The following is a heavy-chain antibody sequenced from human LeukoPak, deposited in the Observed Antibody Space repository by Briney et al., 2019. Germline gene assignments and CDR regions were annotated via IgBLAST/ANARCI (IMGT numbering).Heavy chain of an antibody. CDR1: GFTVSTNY. CDR3: ARRPLFDI. V-gene: IGHV3-66*02. D-gene: IGHD6-25*01. Sequence: GGSLRLSCAASGFTVSTNYMSWVRQAPGKGLEWGSVIYTGGSTYYADSVKGRFTISRDNSKNTLYLQMNSLRAEDTAVYYCARRPLFDIWGQGTMVTVSS. J-gene: IGHJ3*02. CDR2: IYTGGST.